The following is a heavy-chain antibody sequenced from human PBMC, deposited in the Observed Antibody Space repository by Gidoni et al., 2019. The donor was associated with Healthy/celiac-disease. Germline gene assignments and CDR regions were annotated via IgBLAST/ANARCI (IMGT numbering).Heavy chain of an antibody. Sequence: HLQLQESGPGLLTPSETLSLTCTVSGVSISSSSYYWGCILQPPGKGLEWIGSIYYSGRTYYNPSLKSRVTIYVDTSKNQFSLKLSSVTAADTAVYYCARLVRGVIWFDPWGQGTLVTVS. J-gene: IGHJ5*02. V-gene: IGHV4-39*01. CDR1: GVSISSSSYY. CDR3: ARLVRGVIWFDP. D-gene: IGHD3-10*01. CDR2: IYYSGRT.